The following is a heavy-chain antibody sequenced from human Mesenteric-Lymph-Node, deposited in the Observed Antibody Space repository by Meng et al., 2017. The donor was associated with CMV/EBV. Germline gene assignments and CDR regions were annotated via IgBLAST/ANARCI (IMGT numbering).Heavy chain of an antibody. CDR2: ISSSGSTI. CDR1: GFTFSSYE. J-gene: IGHJ5*02. CDR3: ARDRSLAVPVTSPTFDP. D-gene: IGHD6-19*01. V-gene: IGHV3-48*03. Sequence: GGSLRLSCAASGFTFSSYEMNWVRQAPGKGLEWVSYISSSGSTIYYADSLKGRFTISRDNAKNSLYLQMNGLRAEDTAVYYCARDRSLAVPVTSPTFDPWGQGALVTVSS.